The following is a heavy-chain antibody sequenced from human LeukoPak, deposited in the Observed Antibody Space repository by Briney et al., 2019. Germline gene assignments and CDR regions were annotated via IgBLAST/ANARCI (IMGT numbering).Heavy chain of an antibody. D-gene: IGHD3-3*01. CDR2: IWYDGSNK. J-gene: IGHJ4*02. CDR1: GFTFSSYG. Sequence: GGSLRLSCAASGFTFSSYGMHWVRQAPGKGLEWVALIWYDGSNKYYADSVKGRFTISRDNSKNTLYLQLNSLRADDTAVYYCTTLAYDVHYWGRGTLVTVSS. CDR3: TTLAYDVHY. V-gene: IGHV3-33*01.